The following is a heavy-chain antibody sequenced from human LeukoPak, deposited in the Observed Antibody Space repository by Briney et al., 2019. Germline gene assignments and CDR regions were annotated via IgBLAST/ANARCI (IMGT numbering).Heavy chain of an antibody. Sequence: SETLSLTCTLSGGSISTYYWSWIRQPPGKGLEWIGYIYHSGSTNYNPSLKSRVTVSVDTSKNQFSLKLSSVTAADTAVYYCARGGGYASPIGYWGQGALVTVSS. J-gene: IGHJ4*02. D-gene: IGHD5-12*01. V-gene: IGHV4-59*01. CDR3: ARGGGYASPIGY. CDR1: GGSISTYY. CDR2: IYHSGST.